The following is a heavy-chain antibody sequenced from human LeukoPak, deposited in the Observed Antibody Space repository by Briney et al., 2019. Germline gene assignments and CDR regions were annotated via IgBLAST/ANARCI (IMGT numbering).Heavy chain of an antibody. CDR3: ARDSRPQEQGYSYGYGGFDY. CDR2: ISYDGSNK. CDR1: GFTFSSYW. V-gene: IGHV3-30-3*01. D-gene: IGHD5-18*01. J-gene: IGHJ4*02. Sequence: GGSLRLSCAASGFTFSSYWMNWARQAPGKGLEWVAVISYDGSNKYYADSVKGRFTISRDNSKNTLSLQMNSLRAEDTAVYYCARDSRPQEQGYSYGYGGFDYWGQGTLVTVSS.